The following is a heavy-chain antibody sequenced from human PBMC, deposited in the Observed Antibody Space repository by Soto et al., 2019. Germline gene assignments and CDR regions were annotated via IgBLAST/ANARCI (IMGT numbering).Heavy chain of an antibody. J-gene: IGHJ5*02. CDR3: AKLYRGVTLNWFDP. D-gene: IGHD3-10*01. Sequence: GGSLRLSCAASGFTFSSYGMHWVRQAPGKGLEWVAVISYDGSNKYYADSVKGRFTISRDNSKNTLYLQMNSLRAEDTAVYYCAKLYRGVTLNWFDPWGQGTLATVSS. CDR2: ISYDGSNK. CDR1: GFTFSSYG. V-gene: IGHV3-30*18.